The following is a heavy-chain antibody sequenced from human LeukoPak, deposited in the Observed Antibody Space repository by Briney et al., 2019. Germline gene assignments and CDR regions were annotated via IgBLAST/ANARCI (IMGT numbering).Heavy chain of an antibody. CDR3: ASTLQWLAFDY. V-gene: IGHV4-59*01. J-gene: IGHJ4*02. CDR1: GGSISSYY. CDR2: IYYSGST. D-gene: IGHD6-19*01. Sequence: PSETLSLTCTVSGGSISSYYWSWIRQPPGKGLAWIGYIYYSGSTNYNPSLKSRVTISVDTSKNQFSLKLSSVTAADTAVYYCASTLQWLAFDYWGQGTLVTVSS.